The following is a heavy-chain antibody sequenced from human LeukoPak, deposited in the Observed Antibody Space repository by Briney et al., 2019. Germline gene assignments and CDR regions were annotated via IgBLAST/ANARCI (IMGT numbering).Heavy chain of an antibody. D-gene: IGHD3-10*01. Sequence: PSETLSLTCTVSGGSISSYYWSWIRQPPGKGLEWIGYIYYSGSTNYNPSLKSRVTISVDTSKNQFSLKLSSVTAADTAVYYCARDKRGMVRGSLFYYYYMGVWGKGTTVTVSS. V-gene: IGHV4-59*01. CDR2: IYYSGST. CDR3: ARDKRGMVRGSLFYYYYMGV. J-gene: IGHJ6*03. CDR1: GGSISSYY.